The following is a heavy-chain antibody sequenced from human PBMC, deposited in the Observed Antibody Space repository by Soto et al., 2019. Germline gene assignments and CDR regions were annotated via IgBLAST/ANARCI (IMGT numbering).Heavy chain of an antibody. J-gene: IGHJ4*02. CDR3: ARDSVPGVPDDFDR. V-gene: IGHV3-30*04. D-gene: IGHD1-1*01. CDR1: GFVFGNYA. Sequence: QVRLVESGGGVVQPGRSLRLSCAASGFVFGNYAMHWVRQAPGKGPEWVTVIGHDSVNKYYADSVRGRFTISRDDSKNTLYLEMNSLRVEDSAVYYCARDSVPGVPDDFDRWGQGTRFTVSS. CDR2: IGHDSVNK.